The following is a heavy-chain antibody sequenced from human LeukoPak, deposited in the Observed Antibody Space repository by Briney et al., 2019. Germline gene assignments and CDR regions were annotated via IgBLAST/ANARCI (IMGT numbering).Heavy chain of an antibody. D-gene: IGHD3-22*01. CDR1: GGSISSYY. CDR2: IYYSGST. J-gene: IGHJ6*02. V-gene: IGHV4-59*01. CDR3: ARSGIDSSGYYGSYYYGMDV. Sequence: PSETLSLTCTVSGGSISSYYWSWIRQPPGKGLEWIGYIYYSGSTNYNPSLKSRVTISVDTSKNQFSLKLSSVTAADTAVYYCARSGIDSSGYYGSYYYGMDVWGQGTTATVSS.